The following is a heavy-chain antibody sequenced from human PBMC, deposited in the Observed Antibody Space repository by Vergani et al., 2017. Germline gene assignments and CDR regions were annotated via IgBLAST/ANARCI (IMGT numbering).Heavy chain of an antibody. CDR1: GYTFTSYA. CDR3: AGMKGPSNWFDP. Sequence: QVQLVQSGAEVKKPGASVKVSCKASGYTFTSYAMHWVRQAPGQRLEWMGWINAGNGNTKYSQKFQGRVTITRDTSASTAYMELSSLRSEDTAVYYCAGMKGPSNWFDPWGQGTLVTVSS. V-gene: IGHV1-3*01. J-gene: IGHJ5*02. CDR2: INAGNGNT.